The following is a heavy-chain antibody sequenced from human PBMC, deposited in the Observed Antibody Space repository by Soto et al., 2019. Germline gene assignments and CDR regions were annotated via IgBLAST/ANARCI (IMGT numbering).Heavy chain of an antibody. CDR1: GGSISSGDYY. Sequence: SETLSLTCTVSGGSISSGDYYWSWIRQPPGKGLEWIGYIYYSGSTYYNPSLKSRVLISLDTSKTQFSLKLSSVTAADTAVYYCASMGYHYGSGSYPLDYWGQGTLVTVSS. D-gene: IGHD3-10*01. CDR3: ASMGYHYGSGSYPLDY. V-gene: IGHV4-30-4*01. CDR2: IYYSGST. J-gene: IGHJ4*02.